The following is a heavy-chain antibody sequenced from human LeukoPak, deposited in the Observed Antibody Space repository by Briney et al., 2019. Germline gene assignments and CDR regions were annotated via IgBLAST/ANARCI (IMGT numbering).Heavy chain of an antibody. CDR1: GGTFSSYA. CDR2: IIPILGIA. V-gene: IGHV1-69*04. CDR3: ARVGTAVDYYYGMDV. D-gene: IGHD5-18*01. J-gene: IGHJ6*02. Sequence: SVKVSCKASGGTFSSYAISWVRQAPGQGLEWMGRIIPILGIANYAQKFQGRVTITADKSTSTAYMELSSLRSEDTAVYYCARVGTAVDYYYGMDVWGQGTTVTVSS.